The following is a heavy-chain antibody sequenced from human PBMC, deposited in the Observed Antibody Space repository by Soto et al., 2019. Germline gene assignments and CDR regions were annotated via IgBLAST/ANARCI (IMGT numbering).Heavy chain of an antibody. CDR3: AKKIGAAPGPHWDY. J-gene: IGHJ4*02. D-gene: IGHD6-6*01. Sequence: VPKPLSCAASGFNFNNYGVCWVRKKKGKGLEWVSAISASGGGTYYADSVKGRFTISRGNSKNTLSLQMNSLRAEDTAVYYCAKKIGAAPGPHWDYWGLGTLVTVSS. V-gene: IGHV3-23*01. CDR2: ISASGGGT. CDR1: GFNFNNYG.